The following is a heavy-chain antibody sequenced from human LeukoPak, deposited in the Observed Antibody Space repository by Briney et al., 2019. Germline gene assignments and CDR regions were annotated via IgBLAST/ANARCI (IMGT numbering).Heavy chain of an antibody. CDR2: IYYSGST. V-gene: IGHV4-31*03. CDR3: ARSTYYYDSSGYPGDGY. J-gene: IGHJ4*02. CDR1: GGSISSSSYY. Sequence: NSSETLSLTCTVSGGSISSSSYYWSWIRQHPGKGLEWIGYIYYSGSTYYNPSLKSRVTISVDTSKNQFSLKLSSVTAADTAVYYCARSTYYYDSSGYPGDGYWGQGTLVTVSS. D-gene: IGHD3-22*01.